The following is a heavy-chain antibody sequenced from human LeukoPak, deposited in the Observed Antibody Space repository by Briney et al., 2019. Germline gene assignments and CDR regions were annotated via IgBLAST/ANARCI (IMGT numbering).Heavy chain of an antibody. V-gene: IGHV4-59*08. CDR2: IYYSGST. CDR3: ARLGRDYDILTGYYHPPL. D-gene: IGHD3-9*01. Sequence: PSETLSLTCTVSGGSISSYYWSWIRQPPGQGLEWIGYIYYSGSTNYNPSLKSRLTISMDTSKNQFSLKLSSVTAADTAVYYCARLGRDYDILTGYYHPPLWGQGTLVTVSS. J-gene: IGHJ4*02. CDR1: GGSISSYY.